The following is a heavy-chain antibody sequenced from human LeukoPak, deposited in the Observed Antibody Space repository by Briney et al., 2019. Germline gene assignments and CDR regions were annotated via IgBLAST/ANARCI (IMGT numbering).Heavy chain of an antibody. J-gene: IGHJ4*02. CDR3: AREVCGGDCYHY. Sequence: ASVRVCCKASGYTFTGYFIHWVRQAPGQGLEWMGWINPNSGGTNYSQKFQDRVTMTSDTSISTVYMELSRLTSDDTAVYYCAREVCGGDCYHYWGQGTLVTVSS. CDR1: GYTFTGYF. D-gene: IGHD2-21*02. CDR2: INPNSGGT. V-gene: IGHV1-2*02.